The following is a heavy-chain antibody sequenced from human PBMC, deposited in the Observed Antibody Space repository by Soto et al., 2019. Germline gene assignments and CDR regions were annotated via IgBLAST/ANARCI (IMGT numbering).Heavy chain of an antibody. CDR3: AKVYTYGDYSYPKYYFDY. V-gene: IGHV3-23*01. J-gene: IGHJ4*02. CDR2: ISGSGGST. D-gene: IGHD4-17*01. Sequence: GGSLRLSCAASGFTFSSYAMSWVRQAPGKGLEWVSAISGSGGSTYYADSVKGRFTISRDNSKNTLYLQMNSLRAEDTAVYYCAKVYTYGDYSYPKYYFDYWGQGTLVTVSS. CDR1: GFTFSSYA.